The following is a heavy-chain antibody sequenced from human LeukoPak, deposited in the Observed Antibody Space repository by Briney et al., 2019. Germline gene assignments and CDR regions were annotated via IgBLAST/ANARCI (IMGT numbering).Heavy chain of an antibody. J-gene: IGHJ4*02. V-gene: IGHV5-51*01. D-gene: IGHD6-6*01. CDR2: IYPADSDT. CDR3: ARREGAARPLDY. Sequence: GESLKISCKGSGYSFTTYWIAWVRQMPGKGLEWMGIIYPADSDTRYSPSFQGQVTISADKSISTAYLQWSSLKASDTAIYYCARREGAARPLDYWGQGTLVTVSS. CDR1: GYSFTTYW.